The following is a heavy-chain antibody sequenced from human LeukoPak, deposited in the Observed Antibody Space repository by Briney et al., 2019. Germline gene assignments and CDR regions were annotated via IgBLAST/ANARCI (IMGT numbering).Heavy chain of an antibody. V-gene: IGHV3-30*01. Sequence: PGGSLRLSCAASGFTFSSYAMHWVRQAPGKVLEWVAVISYDGSNKYYADSVKGRFTISRDNSKNTLYLQMNSLRAEDTAVYYCAREMRWIQLWHTYNWFDPWGQGTLVTVSS. CDR3: AREMRWIQLWHTYNWFDP. D-gene: IGHD5-18*01. CDR2: ISYDGSNK. J-gene: IGHJ5*02. CDR1: GFTFSSYA.